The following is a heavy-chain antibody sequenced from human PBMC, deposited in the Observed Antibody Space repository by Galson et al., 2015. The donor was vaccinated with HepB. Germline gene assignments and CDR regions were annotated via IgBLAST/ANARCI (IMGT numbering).Heavy chain of an antibody. Sequence: PALVKPTQTLTLACTFSGFSLSTRGVGVGWIRQPPGKALEWLAVIYWDDDKRYSPSLQNRLTITKDTTKNQVVLTMTNMDPVDTATYYCARCLNYYDGAYYWGGVDYWGQGTLVTVSS. CDR1: GFSLSTRGVG. V-gene: IGHV2-5*02. J-gene: IGHJ4*02. CDR3: ARCLNYYDGAYYWGGVDY. D-gene: IGHD3-16*01. CDR2: IYWDDDK.